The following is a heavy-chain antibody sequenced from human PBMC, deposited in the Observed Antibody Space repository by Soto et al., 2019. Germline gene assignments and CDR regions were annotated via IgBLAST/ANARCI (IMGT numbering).Heavy chain of an antibody. J-gene: IGHJ4*02. Sequence: GGSLRLSCAASGFTFSSYGMHWVRQAPGKGLEWVAVISYDGSNKYYADSVKGRFTISRDNSTDTLYLQMNSLRAEDTAVYYCAKDSGSYYYFDYWGQGTLVTVSS. D-gene: IGHD1-26*01. CDR2: ISYDGSNK. CDR1: GFTFSSYG. CDR3: AKDSGSYYYFDY. V-gene: IGHV3-30*18.